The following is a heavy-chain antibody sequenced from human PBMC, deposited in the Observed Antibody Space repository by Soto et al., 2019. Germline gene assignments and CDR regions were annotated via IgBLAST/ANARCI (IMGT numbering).Heavy chain of an antibody. CDR1: GFTFSSYG. V-gene: IGHV3-33*01. CDR2: IWYDGSNK. Sequence: QVQLVESGGGVVQPGRSLRLSCAASGFTFSSYGMHWVRQAPGKGLEWVAVIWYDGSNKYYADSVKGRFTISRDNSKNTLYLQMNSLRAEDTAVYYCASSTDGYYYRFDYWGQGTLVTVSS. CDR3: ASSTDGYYYRFDY. J-gene: IGHJ4*02. D-gene: IGHD3-22*01.